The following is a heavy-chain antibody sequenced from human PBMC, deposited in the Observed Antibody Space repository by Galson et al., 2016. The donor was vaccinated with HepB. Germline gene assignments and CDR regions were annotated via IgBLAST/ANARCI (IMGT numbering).Heavy chain of an antibody. J-gene: IGHJ4*02. CDR2: ISGSGDRR. D-gene: IGHD2-2*01. Sequence: SLRLSCAASGFTFSRYAMRWVRQAPGKGLEWVSVISGSGDRRYYADSVKGRFIISRDNSKNTVYLQMNSLRVEDTAVYYCAKDLDIAVVPSAIDYWGQGTLVTVSS. CDR3: AKDLDIAVVPSAIDY. CDR1: GFTFSRYA. V-gene: IGHV3-23*01.